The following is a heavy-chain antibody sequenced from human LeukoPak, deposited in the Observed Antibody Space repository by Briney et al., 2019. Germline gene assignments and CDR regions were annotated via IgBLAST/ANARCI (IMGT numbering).Heavy chain of an antibody. CDR2: ISGSGGST. Sequence: GGSLRLSCAASGFTFSSYAMSWVRQAPGKGLEWVSAISGSGGSTYYADSVKGRFTTSRDNSKNTLYLQMNGLRAEDTAVYYCAKDRHYYGSGSYLIVDYWGQGTLVTVSS. CDR1: GFTFSSYA. J-gene: IGHJ4*02. D-gene: IGHD3-10*01. V-gene: IGHV3-23*01. CDR3: AKDRHYYGSGSYLIVDY.